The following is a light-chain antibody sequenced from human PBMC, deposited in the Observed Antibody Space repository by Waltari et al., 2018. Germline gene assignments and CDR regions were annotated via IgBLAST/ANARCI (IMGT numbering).Light chain of an antibody. Sequence: SSELTQDPAVSVALGQTVRITCQGASLSYYYANWYRQKPGQAPLLVMYGKNNRPSGIADRFSGSYSGDTASLTITGAQAEDEADYYCNSRDGNGNPFVFGPATKVTVL. CDR2: GKN. V-gene: IGLV3-19*01. J-gene: IGLJ1*01. CDR3: NSRDGNGNPFV. CDR1: SLSYYY.